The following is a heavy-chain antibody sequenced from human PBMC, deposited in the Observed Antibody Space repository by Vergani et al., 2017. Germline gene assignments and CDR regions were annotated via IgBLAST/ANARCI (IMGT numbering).Heavy chain of an antibody. CDR3: ARGGXSSSWSTLVGYYYYGMDV. CDR1: GFTVSSNY. CDR2: IYSGGST. Sequence: EVQLVESGGGLVQPGGSLRLSCAASGFTVSSNYMSWVRQAPGKGLEWVSVIYSGGSTYYADSVKGRFTISRHNSKNTLYLQMNSLRAEDTAVYYCARGGXSSSWSTLVGYYYYGMDVWGQGTTVTVS. D-gene: IGHD6-13*01. V-gene: IGHV3-53*04. J-gene: IGHJ6*02.